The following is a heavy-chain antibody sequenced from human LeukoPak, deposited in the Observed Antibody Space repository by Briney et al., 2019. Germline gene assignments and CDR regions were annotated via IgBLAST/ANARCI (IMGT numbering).Heavy chain of an antibody. V-gene: IGHV4-59*01. CDR3: ARGVYIAAAQYGY. Sequence: SETLSLTCTVSGGSISSYYWSWIRQPPGKGLEWIGYISYSGTTTYNPSLKSRVTISADTSKNQFSLKLSSVTAADTAVYYCARGVYIAAAQYGYWGQGTLVTVSS. D-gene: IGHD6-13*01. CDR2: ISYSGTT. J-gene: IGHJ4*02. CDR1: GGSISSYY.